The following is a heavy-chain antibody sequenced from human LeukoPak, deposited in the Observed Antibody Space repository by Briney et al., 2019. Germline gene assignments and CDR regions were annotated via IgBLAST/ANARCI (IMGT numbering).Heavy chain of an antibody. D-gene: IGHD3-16*01. J-gene: IGHJ3*02. CDR2: IYDSGST. CDR1: GGSIRSSYYY. CDR3: ASEYDTDWGNAFDI. Sequence: SETLSLTCTVSGGSIRSSYYYWGWIRQPPGKGLEWIGSIYDSGSTYYNPSLKSRVTISVDTSKNQFSLKLNSVTAADTAVYYCASEYDTDWGNAFDIWGQGTMVTVSS. V-gene: IGHV4-39*01.